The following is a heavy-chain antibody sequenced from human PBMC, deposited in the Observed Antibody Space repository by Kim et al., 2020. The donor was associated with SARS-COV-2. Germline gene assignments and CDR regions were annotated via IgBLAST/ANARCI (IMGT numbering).Heavy chain of an antibody. J-gene: IGHJ6*02. CDR2: IWYDGSNK. Sequence: GGSLRLSCAASGFTFSSYGMHWVRQAPGKGLEWVALIWYDGSNKYYAGSVKGRFTISRDNSKNTVYLQMNSLRDEDTAIYYCARDKWGENCHSISCSHLDVWGQGTTVTVSS. CDR3: ARDKWGENCHSISCSHLDV. D-gene: IGHD2-2*01. CDR1: GFTFSSYG. V-gene: IGHV3-33*01.